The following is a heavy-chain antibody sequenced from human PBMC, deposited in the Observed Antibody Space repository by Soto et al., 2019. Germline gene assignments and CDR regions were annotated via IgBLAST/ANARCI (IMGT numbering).Heavy chain of an antibody. Sequence: GGSLRLSCAASGFTFSSYWMHWVRQAPGKGLVWVSCINSDGSSTSYADSVKGRFTISRDNAKNTLYLQMNSPRAEATAVYYGARDYIVVVPAAEYYYYYGMDVWGQGTTVTVSS. D-gene: IGHD2-2*01. CDR2: INSDGSST. CDR3: ARDYIVVVPAAEYYYYYGMDV. CDR1: GFTFSSYW. V-gene: IGHV3-74*01. J-gene: IGHJ6*02.